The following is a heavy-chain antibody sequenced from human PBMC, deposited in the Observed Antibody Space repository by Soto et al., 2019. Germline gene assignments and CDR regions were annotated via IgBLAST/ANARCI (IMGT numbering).Heavy chain of an antibody. CDR2: IYYSGST. J-gene: IGHJ2*01. Sequence: QVQLQESGPGLVKPSETLSLTCTVSGGSISSYYWSWIRQPPGKGLEWIGYIYYSGSTNYNPSLKTRVTISVDTSKNQFSLKLRSVTAADTAVYYCARGTGWFETWYFDLWGRGTLVTVSS. CDR1: GGSISSYY. D-gene: IGHD3-10*01. V-gene: IGHV4-59*01. CDR3: ARGTGWFETWYFDL.